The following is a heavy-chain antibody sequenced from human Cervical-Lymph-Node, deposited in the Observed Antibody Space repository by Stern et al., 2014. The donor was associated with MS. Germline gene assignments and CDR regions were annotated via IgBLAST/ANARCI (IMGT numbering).Heavy chain of an antibody. D-gene: IGHD3-10*02. CDR3: VRRNYVSGAYFFDY. CDR2: VYHGGST. CDR1: GGSISTPNW. Sequence: QVQLQESGPGLVKPSGTLSLTCGVSGGSISTPNWWTWVRQPPGKGLEWIGEVYHGGSTNYNPSLTSRVTISLDNSKNQFSLNRSSVTAADTAVYYCVRRNYVSGAYFFDYWGQGALVTVSS. V-gene: IGHV4-4*02. J-gene: IGHJ4*02.